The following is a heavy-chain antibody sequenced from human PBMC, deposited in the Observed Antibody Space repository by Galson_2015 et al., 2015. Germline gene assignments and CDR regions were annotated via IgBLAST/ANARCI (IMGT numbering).Heavy chain of an antibody. D-gene: IGHD2-15*01. Sequence: QSGAEVKKPGESLKISCKASGYSFTTYWIGWVRQMPGKGLELMGIIYPGDSDTRYSPSLQGQVTMSADKSISSAYLQWSSLKASDTAMYYCARPLTPATGGSWNDAFDIWGQGTMVTVSS. CDR3: ARPLTPATGGSWNDAFDI. V-gene: IGHV5-51*01. CDR2: IYPGDSDT. J-gene: IGHJ3*02. CDR1: GYSFTTYW.